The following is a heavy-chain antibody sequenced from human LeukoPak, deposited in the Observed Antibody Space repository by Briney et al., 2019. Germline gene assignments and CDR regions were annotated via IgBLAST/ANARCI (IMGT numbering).Heavy chain of an antibody. J-gene: IGHJ4*02. CDR2: IYHSGST. CDR3: ASKSQQQGAFHY. V-gene: IGHV4-38-2*02. Sequence: SETLSLTCSVSGYSIRSAYYWGWIRQPPGKGLEWIGSIYHSGSTYSNPSLTNRLTISLDTSKNQFFLKLSSVTAADTAVYYCASKSQQQGAFHYWGQGTIVSVSS. CDR1: GYSIRSAYY. D-gene: IGHD6-13*01.